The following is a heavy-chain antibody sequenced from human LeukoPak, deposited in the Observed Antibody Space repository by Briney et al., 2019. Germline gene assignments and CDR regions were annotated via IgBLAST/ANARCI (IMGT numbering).Heavy chain of an antibody. Sequence: SQTLSLTCAISGDSVSSNSAAWNWIRQSPSRGLEWLGRTYYRSKWYNDYAVSVKSRITIDPDTSKNQFSLQLNSVTPEDTAVYYCARDLRITMVRGLSNWFDPWGQGTLVTVSS. J-gene: IGHJ5*02. V-gene: IGHV6-1*01. CDR2: TYYRSKWYN. CDR3: ARDLRITMVRGLSNWFDP. CDR1: GDSVSSNSAA. D-gene: IGHD3-10*01.